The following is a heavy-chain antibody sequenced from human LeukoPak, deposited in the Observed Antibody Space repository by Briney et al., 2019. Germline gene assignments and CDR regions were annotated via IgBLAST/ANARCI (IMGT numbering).Heavy chain of an antibody. J-gene: IGHJ4*02. CDR1: GGSISSSSYY. Sequence: PSETLSLTCTVSGGSISSSSYYWGWIRQPPGKGLEWIGSIYYSGSTYYNPSLKSRVTISVDTSKNQFSLKLSSVTAADTAVYYCARHVGVMAAAGGWGLGTLVTASS. D-gene: IGHD6-13*01. V-gene: IGHV4-39*01. CDR2: IYYSGST. CDR3: ARHVGVMAAAGG.